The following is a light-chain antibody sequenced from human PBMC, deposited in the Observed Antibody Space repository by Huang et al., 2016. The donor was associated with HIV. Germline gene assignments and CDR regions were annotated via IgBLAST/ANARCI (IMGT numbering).Light chain of an antibody. CDR1: QSVSSSY. V-gene: IGKV3-20*01. CDR3: QQYNNLRYT. J-gene: IGKJ2*01. Sequence: EIVLTQSPGTLSLSPGERATLSCRARQSVSSSYLAWYQQKPGQAPRLLIYGASSRATGIPDRFSGSGSGTDFTLTISRLEPEDFAVYYCQQYNNLRYTFGQGTKLEIK. CDR2: GAS.